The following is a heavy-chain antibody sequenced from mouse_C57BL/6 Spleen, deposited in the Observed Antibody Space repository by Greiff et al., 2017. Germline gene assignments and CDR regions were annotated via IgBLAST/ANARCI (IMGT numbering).Heavy chain of an antibody. J-gene: IGHJ4*01. V-gene: IGHV1-80*01. CDR2: IYPGDGDT. Sequence: VQRVESGAELVKPGASVKISCKASGYAFSSYWMNWVKQRPGKGLEWIGQIYPGDGDTNYNGKFKGKATLTADQSSRTAYMQLSSLTSGDSAVYFCSSTMDYWGQGTSVTVSS. CDR3: SSTMDY. CDR1: GYAFSSYW.